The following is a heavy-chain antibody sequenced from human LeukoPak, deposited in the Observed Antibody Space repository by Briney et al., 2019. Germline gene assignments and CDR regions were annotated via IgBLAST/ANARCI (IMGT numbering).Heavy chain of an antibody. Sequence: SGGSLRLSCAASGFTFSSYAMSWVRQAPGQGLEWVSAISGSGGSTYYADSVKGRFTISRDNSKNTLYLQMNSLRAEDTAVYYCAKDQGYMVRGWGQGTLVTVSS. V-gene: IGHV3-23*01. CDR2: ISGSGGST. J-gene: IGHJ4*02. CDR1: GFTFSSYA. D-gene: IGHD3-10*01. CDR3: AKDQGYMVRG.